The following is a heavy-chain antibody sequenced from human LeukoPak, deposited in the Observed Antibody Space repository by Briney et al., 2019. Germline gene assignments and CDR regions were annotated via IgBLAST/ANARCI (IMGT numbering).Heavy chain of an antibody. V-gene: IGHV3-23*01. CDR2: ISGSGGST. J-gene: IGHJ6*02. CDR3: AIPSYDFWSGYYPYGMDV. Sequence: GGSLRLSCAASGFTFSSYAMSWVRQAPGKGLEWVSAISGSGGSTYYADSVKGRFTISRDNSKNTLYLQMNSLRAEDTAVYYCAIPSYDFWSGYYPYGMDVWGQGTTVTVSS. CDR1: GFTFSSYA. D-gene: IGHD3-3*01.